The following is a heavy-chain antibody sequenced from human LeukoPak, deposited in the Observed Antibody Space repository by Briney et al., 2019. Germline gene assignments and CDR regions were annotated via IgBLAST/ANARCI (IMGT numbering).Heavy chain of an antibody. D-gene: IGHD3-10*01. CDR1: GGSISSYY. Sequence: SETLSFTCTVSGGSISSYYWSWIRQPAGKGLEWIGRIYTSGSTNYNPSLKSRVTMSVDTSKNHFSLKLSSVTAADTAVYYCARGRIYYYGSGSYYNAHFDYWGQGTLVTVSS. CDR3: ARGRIYYYGSGSYYNAHFDY. CDR2: IYTSGST. V-gene: IGHV4-4*07. J-gene: IGHJ4*02.